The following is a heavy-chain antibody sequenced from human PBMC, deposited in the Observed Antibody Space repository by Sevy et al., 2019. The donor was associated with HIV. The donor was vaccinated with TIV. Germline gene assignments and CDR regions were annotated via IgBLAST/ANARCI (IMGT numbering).Heavy chain of an antibody. D-gene: IGHD2-2*01. Sequence: GGSLRLSCAASGFTFSSYSMNWVRQAPGKGLEWVSSISSSSSYIYYADSVKGRFTISRDNAKNSLNLQMNSLRAEDTAVYYCASSGRCSSTSCPKNWFDPWGQGTLVTVSS. CDR2: ISSSSSYI. CDR3: ASSGRCSSTSCPKNWFDP. V-gene: IGHV3-21*01. J-gene: IGHJ5*02. CDR1: GFTFSSYS.